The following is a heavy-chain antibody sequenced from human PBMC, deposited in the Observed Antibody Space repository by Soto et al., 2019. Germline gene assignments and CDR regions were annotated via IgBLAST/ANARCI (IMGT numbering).Heavy chain of an antibody. V-gene: IGHV3-13*05. J-gene: IGHJ6*02. CDR1: GFTFRNYD. Sequence: EVQLVESGGGLVQPGGSLRLSCAASGFTFRNYDMHWVRQGTGKGLEWVSGISAAGDPDYADSVEGRFTISRENAQNSFFLQMNSLRVGDTAVYYFARTDRDLYVLDVWGQGTTVIVSS. CDR2: ISAAGDP. CDR3: ARTDRDLYVLDV.